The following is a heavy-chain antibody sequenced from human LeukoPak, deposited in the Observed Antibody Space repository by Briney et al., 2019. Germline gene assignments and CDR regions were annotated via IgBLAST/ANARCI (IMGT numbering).Heavy chain of an antibody. J-gene: IGHJ4*02. V-gene: IGHV3-23*01. CDR2: ISGSGGST. CDR1: GFTFSSYA. CDR3: AKGGGQQLVFFDY. Sequence: GGSLRLSCAASGFTFSSYAMSWVRQAPGKGLEWVSAISGSGGSTYYADSVKGRFTISRDNSKNTLYLQMNNLRAEDTAVYYCAKGGGQQLVFFDYWGQGTLVTVSS. D-gene: IGHD6-13*01.